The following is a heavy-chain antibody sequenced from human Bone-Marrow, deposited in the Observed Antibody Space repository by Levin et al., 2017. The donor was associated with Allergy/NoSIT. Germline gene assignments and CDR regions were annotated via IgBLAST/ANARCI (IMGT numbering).Heavy chain of an antibody. Sequence: SETLSLTCTVSGGSISSSSYYWGWIRQPPGKGLEWIGSIYYSGSTYYNPSLKSRVTISVDTSKNQFSLKLSSVTAADTAVYYCAREVGSTELWFGANWGQGTLVTVSS. D-gene: IGHD3-10*01. CDR3: AREVGSTELWFGAN. CDR1: GGSISSSSYY. CDR2: IYYSGST. J-gene: IGHJ4*02. V-gene: IGHV4-39*02.